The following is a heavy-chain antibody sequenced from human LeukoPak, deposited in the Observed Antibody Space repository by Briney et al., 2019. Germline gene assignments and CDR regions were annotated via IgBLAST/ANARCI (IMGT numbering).Heavy chain of an antibody. Sequence: GGSLRLSCAASGFIFSSYSMNWVRQAPGKGLEWVSSISSSSSYIYYADSVKGRFTISRDNAKNSLYLQINSLRAEDTAVYYCARVMFGKSLFDYWGQGTLVTVPS. CDR3: ARVMFGKSLFDY. CDR2: ISSSSSYI. J-gene: IGHJ4*02. V-gene: IGHV3-21*01. D-gene: IGHD3-10*02. CDR1: GFIFSSYS.